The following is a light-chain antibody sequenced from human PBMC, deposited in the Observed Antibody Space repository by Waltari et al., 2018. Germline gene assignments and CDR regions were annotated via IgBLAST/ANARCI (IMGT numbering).Light chain of an antibody. CDR3: QQRNDWPPT. CDR1: RSVSVY. J-gene: IGKJ1*01. CDR2: DAS. V-gene: IGKV3-11*01. Sequence: EIVLTQSPATLSLSPGERATLSCRTSRSVSVYLAWYQHKPGQAPRLLLSDASNRATGIPASFSGSGSETDFTLSINNLEPDDSATYYCQQRNDWPPTFGRGTKLE.